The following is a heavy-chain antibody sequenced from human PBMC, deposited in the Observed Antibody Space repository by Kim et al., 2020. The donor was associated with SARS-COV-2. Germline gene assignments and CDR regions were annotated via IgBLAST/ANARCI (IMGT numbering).Heavy chain of an antibody. V-gene: IGHV1-18*04. CDR1: GYTFTSYG. D-gene: IGHD3-10*01. J-gene: IGHJ6*02. CDR2: ISAYNGNT. CDR3: ARGYYYGSGSYYYYYYGMDV. Sequence: ASVKVSCKASGYTFTSYGISWVRQAPGQGLEWMGWISAYNGNTNYAQKLQGRVTMTTDTSTSTAYMELRSLRSDDTAVYYCARGYYYGSGSYYYYYYGMDVWGRGTTVTVSS.